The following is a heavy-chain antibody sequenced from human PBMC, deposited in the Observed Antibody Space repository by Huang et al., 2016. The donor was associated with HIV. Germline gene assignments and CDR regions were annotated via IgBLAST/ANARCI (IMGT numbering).Heavy chain of an antibody. CDR3: ARLPGSITMIRGVITDPY. CDR1: GGSIRSDNYY. CDR2: IYYSGST. D-gene: IGHD3-10*01. V-gene: IGHV4-39*02. J-gene: IGHJ4*02. Sequence: QLQLQESGPGLVKPSETLSLTCTVSGGSIRSDNYYWVWIRQPPGKGLEWIGSIYYSGSTYYNPSLKRRVTITVDTSKNHFSLRMRSVTAADTAVYYCARLPGSITMIRGVITDPYWGQGTLVTVSS.